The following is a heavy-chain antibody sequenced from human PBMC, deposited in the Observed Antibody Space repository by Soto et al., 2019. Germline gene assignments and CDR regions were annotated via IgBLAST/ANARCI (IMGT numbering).Heavy chain of an antibody. CDR1: GFTFSTYS. J-gene: IGHJ4*02. D-gene: IGHD3-10*01. CDR3: ARCGGSRSYCYYFDS. Sequence: GGSRRLSCVASGFTFSTYSMNWVRQAPGTGLEWVSYISSSSSTIFYTDSVKGRFTVSRDNAKNSLYLQMDSLRAEDTAVYYFARCGGSRSYCYYFDSWGQGTLVTFPS. V-gene: IGHV3-48*01. CDR2: ISSSSSTI.